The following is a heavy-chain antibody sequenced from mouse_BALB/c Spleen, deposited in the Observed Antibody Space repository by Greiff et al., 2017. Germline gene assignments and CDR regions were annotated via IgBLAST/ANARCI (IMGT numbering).Heavy chain of an antibody. CDR3: ARRDRYGAWFAY. Sequence: EVQGVESGGDLVKPGGSLKLSCAASGFTFSSYGMSWVRQTPDKRLEWVATISSGGSYTYYPDSVKGRFTISRDNAKNTLYLQMSSLKSEDTAMYYCARRDRYGAWFAYWGQGTLVTVSA. CDR1: GFTFSSYG. J-gene: IGHJ3*01. CDR2: ISSGGSYT. V-gene: IGHV5-6*01. D-gene: IGHD2-14*01.